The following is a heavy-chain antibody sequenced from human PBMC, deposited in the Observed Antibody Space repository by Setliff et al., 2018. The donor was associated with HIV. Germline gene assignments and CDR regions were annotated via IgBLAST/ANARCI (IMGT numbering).Heavy chain of an antibody. CDR1: GYSISSGYY. J-gene: IGHJ4*02. V-gene: IGHV4-38-2*02. CDR2: FFPSGGT. Sequence: SETLSLTCTVSGYSISSGYYWGWIRQPPGKGLDWIGSFFPSGGTYYNPSLESRVTISVDTSKNQFSLKVSSVTAADTAVYFCARGQDGHSVLFDYWGQGALVTVSS. CDR3: ARGQDGHSVLFDY. D-gene: IGHD3-10*02.